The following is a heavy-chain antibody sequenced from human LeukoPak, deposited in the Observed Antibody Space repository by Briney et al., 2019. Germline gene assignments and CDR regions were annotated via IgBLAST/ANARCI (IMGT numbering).Heavy chain of an antibody. D-gene: IGHD2-2*01. V-gene: IGHV4-34*01. CDR2: INHSGST. J-gene: IGHJ4*02. CDR1: GGSFSGYY. CDR3: ARGRNIVVVPAAPKRYFDY. Sequence: SETLSLTCAVHGGSFSGYYWSWIRQPPGKGLEWIGEINHSGSTNYNPSLKSRVTISVDTSKNQFSLKLSSVTAADTAVYYCARGRNIVVVPAAPKRYFDYWGQGTLVTVSS.